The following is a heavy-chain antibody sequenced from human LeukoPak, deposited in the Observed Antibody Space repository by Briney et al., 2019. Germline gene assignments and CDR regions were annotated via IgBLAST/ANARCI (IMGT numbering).Heavy chain of an antibody. CDR2: IYYSGST. J-gene: IGHJ4*02. D-gene: IGHD3-9*01. V-gene: IGHV4-59*08. Sequence: SETLSLTCTVSGGSISSYYWSWIRQPPGKGLEWIGYIYYSGSTNYNPSLKSRVTISVDTSKNQFSLKLSSVTAADTAVYYCARHPMTGSFDYRGQGTLVTVSS. CDR1: GGSISSYY. CDR3: ARHPMTGSFDY.